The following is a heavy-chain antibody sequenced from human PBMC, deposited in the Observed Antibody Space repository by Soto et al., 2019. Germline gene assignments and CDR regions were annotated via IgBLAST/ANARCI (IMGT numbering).Heavy chain of an antibody. CDR2: IYHSGST. J-gene: IGHJ5*02. D-gene: IGHD1-26*01. CDR1: GGSISSSNW. V-gene: IGHV4-4*02. CDR3: ARIGAASGSYYGWFDP. Sequence: QVQLQESGPGLVKPSGTLSLTCAVSGGSISSSNWWSWVLQPPGKGLEWIGEIYHSGSTNYNPSLESRVTISVDKSKNQFSLKLSSVTAADTAVYYCARIGAASGSYYGWFDPWGQGTLVTVSS.